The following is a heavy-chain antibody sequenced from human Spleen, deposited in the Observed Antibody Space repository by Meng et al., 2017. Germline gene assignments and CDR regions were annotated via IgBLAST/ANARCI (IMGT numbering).Heavy chain of an antibody. J-gene: IGHJ5*02. V-gene: IGHV4-30-4*01. D-gene: IGHD6-19*01. Sequence: QVQLQESGPGLVTPSQTLSLTCTVSGGSISSGDYYWSWVRQPPGKGLEWIGYIYYSGSTYYNPSLKSRLTISVDTSKKQFSLKLSSVTAADTAVYYCARESVAGTHWFDPWGQGTLVTVSS. CDR2: IYYSGST. CDR1: GGSISSGDYY. CDR3: ARESVAGTHWFDP.